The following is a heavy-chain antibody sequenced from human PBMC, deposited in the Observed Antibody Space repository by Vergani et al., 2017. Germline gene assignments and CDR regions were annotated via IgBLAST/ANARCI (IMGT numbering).Heavy chain of an antibody. J-gene: IGHJ6*02. Sequence: QVQLVQSGAEVKKPGSSVKVSCKASGGTFSSYAISWVRQAPGQGLEWMGGIIPIFGTANYAQKFQGRVTITADESTSTAYMGLSSLRSEDTAVYYCARDINKGVVVVNGNLPQDYYYYYGMDVWGQGTTVTVSS. D-gene: IGHD3-22*01. CDR3: ARDINKGVVVVNGNLPQDYYYYYGMDV. CDR2: IIPIFGTA. V-gene: IGHV1-69*13. CDR1: GGTFSSYA.